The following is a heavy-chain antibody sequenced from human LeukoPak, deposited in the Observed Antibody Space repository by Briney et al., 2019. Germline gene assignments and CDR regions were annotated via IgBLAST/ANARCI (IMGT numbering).Heavy chain of an antibody. D-gene: IGHD3-22*01. CDR3: ARPSTYYYDSSGHGAFDI. J-gene: IGHJ3*02. Sequence: SETLSLTCTVSGGSISNLNYYWSWIRQPAGKGLEWIGRIYASGSTNYSPSLKSRVTISVDTSKNQFSLKLSSVTAADTAVYYCARPSTYYYDSSGHGAFDIWGQGTMVTVSS. CDR2: IYASGST. CDR1: GGSISNLNYY. V-gene: IGHV4-61*02.